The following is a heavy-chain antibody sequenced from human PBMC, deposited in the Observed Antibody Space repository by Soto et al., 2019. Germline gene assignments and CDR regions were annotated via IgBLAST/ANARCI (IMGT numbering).Heavy chain of an antibody. CDR2: IKQDGSEK. V-gene: IGHV3-7*01. CDR1: GFTFSDYW. J-gene: IGHJ4*02. CDR3: ARDGGFYFDY. D-gene: IGHD3-10*01. Sequence: EVHLVESGGGLVQPGGSLRLSCAASGFTFSDYWMSWVRQAPGKGLGWVANIKQDGSEKYFVDSVKGRFTTSRDNAKNSLYLQMNSLRAEDTAVYYCARDGGFYFDYWGQGTLVTVSS.